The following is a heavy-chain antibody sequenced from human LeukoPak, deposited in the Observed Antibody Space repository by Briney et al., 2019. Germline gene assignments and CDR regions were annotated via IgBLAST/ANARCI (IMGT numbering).Heavy chain of an antibody. Sequence: ASVKVSCKASGGTFSSYAISWVRQAPGQGLEWMGGIIPIFGTANYAQKFQGRVTITTDESTSTAYMELSSLRSEDTAVYYCARVSGYSSSWYELRDSFDPWGQGTLVTVSS. CDR1: GGTFSSYA. CDR2: IIPIFGTA. CDR3: ARVSGYSSSWYELRDSFDP. V-gene: IGHV1-69*05. J-gene: IGHJ5*02. D-gene: IGHD6-13*01.